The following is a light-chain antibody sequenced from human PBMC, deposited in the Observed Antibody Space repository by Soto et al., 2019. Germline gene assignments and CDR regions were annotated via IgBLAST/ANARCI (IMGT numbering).Light chain of an antibody. Sequence: IQMTQSPSSLSASVGDIVTITCGASQSISSYLNWYQQKPGKAPKLLIYAASSLQSGVPSRFSGSGSGTDFALTISSLQPEDFETYYCQQSYSTPWTFGQGTTVDIK. CDR1: QSISSY. CDR3: QQSYSTPWT. J-gene: IGKJ1*01. V-gene: IGKV1-39*01. CDR2: AAS.